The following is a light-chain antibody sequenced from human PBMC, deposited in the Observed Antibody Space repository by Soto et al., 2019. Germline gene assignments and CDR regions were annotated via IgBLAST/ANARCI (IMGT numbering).Light chain of an antibody. V-gene: IGLV2-14*01. CDR3: CSYTSSSTYV. Sequence: QSALTQPASVSGSPGQSITISCTRTSSDVGAYNYVSWFQQYPGKAPKLMIYDVSNRPSGVSNRFSGSKSGNTASLTISGLQAEDEADYYCCSYTSSSTYVFGTGTKLTVL. J-gene: IGLJ1*01. CDR2: DVS. CDR1: SSDVGAYNY.